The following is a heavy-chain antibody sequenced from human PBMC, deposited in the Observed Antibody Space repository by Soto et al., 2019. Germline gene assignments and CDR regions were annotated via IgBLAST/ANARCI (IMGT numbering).Heavy chain of an antibody. CDR3: AGDPDSHYNDSHASSYP. D-gene: IGHD4-4*01. V-gene: IGHV1-18*01. Sequence: ASVKVACKASGYTFTSYGISWVRQAPGQGLEWMGWISAYNGNTNYAQKLQGRVTMTTDTSTSTAYMELTGLRSDDTAVYYCAGDPDSHYNDSHASSYPWGQGTLVTVS. CDR1: GYTFTSYG. J-gene: IGHJ5*02. CDR2: ISAYNGNT.